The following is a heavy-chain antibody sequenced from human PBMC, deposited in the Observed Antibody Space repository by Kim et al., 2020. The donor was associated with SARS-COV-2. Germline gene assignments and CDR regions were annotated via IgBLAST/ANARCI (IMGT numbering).Heavy chain of an antibody. Sequence: SETLSLTCAVYGGSFSGYYWSWIRQPPGKGLEWIGEINHSGSTNYNPSLKSRVTISVDTSKNQFSLKLSSVTAADTAVYYCVRADYYDSSGYFRYWGMGT. CDR1: GGSFSGYY. D-gene: IGHD3-22*01. CDR2: INHSGST. V-gene: IGHV4-34*01. CDR3: VRADYYDSSGYFRY. J-gene: IGHJ4*02.